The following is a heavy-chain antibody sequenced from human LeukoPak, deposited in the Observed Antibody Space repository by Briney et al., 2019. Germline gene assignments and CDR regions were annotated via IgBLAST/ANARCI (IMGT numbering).Heavy chain of an antibody. J-gene: IGHJ3*02. V-gene: IGHV3-21*01. CDR2: ISSSSSYL. Sequence: GGSLRLSCAASGFTFSSYSMNWVRQAPGKGLKWVSSISSSSSYLYYADPVKGRFTISRDNAKNSLYLQMNSLRAEDTAVYYCARVSLEGVGSALDIWGQGTMVTVSS. D-gene: IGHD1-26*01. CDR1: GFTFSSYS. CDR3: ARVSLEGVGSALDI.